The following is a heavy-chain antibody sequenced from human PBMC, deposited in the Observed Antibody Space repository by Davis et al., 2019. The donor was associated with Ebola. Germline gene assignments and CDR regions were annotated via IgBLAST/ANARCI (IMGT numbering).Heavy chain of an antibody. CDR3: ARVVGHCSGGSCYAAGWFDP. D-gene: IGHD2-15*01. CDR2: INPNSGGT. V-gene: IGHV1-2*02. Sequence: ASVKVSCKASGYTFTGYYMHWVRQAPGQGLEWMGWINPNSGGTNYAQKFQGRVTMTRDTSISTAYMELSRLRSDDTAVYYCARVVGHCSGGSCYAAGWFDPWGQGTLVTVSS. CDR1: GYTFTGYY. J-gene: IGHJ5*02.